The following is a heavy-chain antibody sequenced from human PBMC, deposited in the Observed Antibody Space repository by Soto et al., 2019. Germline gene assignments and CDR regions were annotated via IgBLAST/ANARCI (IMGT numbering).Heavy chain of an antibody. D-gene: IGHD5-18*01. CDR3: ARDGTAMVFDDAFDI. CDR2: SIPIFGTA. Sequence: QVQLVQSGAEVKKPGSSVKVSCKASGGTFSSYAISWVRQAPGQGLEWRGGSIPIFGTANYAQKFQGRVTITADESTSTAYMELSSLRSEDTAVYYCARDGTAMVFDDAFDIWGQGTMVTVSS. V-gene: IGHV1-69*12. J-gene: IGHJ3*02. CDR1: GGTFSSYA.